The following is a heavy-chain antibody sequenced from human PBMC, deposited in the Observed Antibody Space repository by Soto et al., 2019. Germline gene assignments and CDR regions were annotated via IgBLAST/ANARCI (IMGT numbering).Heavy chain of an antibody. J-gene: IGHJ5*01. D-gene: IGHD2-2*01. CDR2: ISHDGNQK. CDR3: VKATLPTAIKFGVDS. V-gene: IGHV3-30*18. Sequence: PGGSLRLSCAASGFTFSSYGMTWVRQTPDKGLEWVAVISHDGNQKYYADFAKGRFTISRDNARNTLHLQMNSLRPEDTAFFYCVKATLPTAIKFGVDSWGQGTLVTVSS. CDR1: GFTFSSYG.